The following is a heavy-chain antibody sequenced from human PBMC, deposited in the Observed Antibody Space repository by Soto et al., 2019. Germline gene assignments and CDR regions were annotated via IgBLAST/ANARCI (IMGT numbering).Heavy chain of an antibody. CDR1: RFVFSSNA. D-gene: IGHD2-8*01. CDR3: ANDLMVDPGDYLGS. J-gene: IGHJ4*02. Sequence: EVQLLESGGGLVKPGGSLRLSCAGSRFVFSSNAMNWVRQAPGKGLEWVSGISGGGGNIYYPDSEKGRFTISRDNSKSPLYLKKGSERVEDTGVYYCANDLMVDPGDYLGSWGQGNLVHVSS. V-gene: IGHV3-23*01. CDR2: ISGGGGNI.